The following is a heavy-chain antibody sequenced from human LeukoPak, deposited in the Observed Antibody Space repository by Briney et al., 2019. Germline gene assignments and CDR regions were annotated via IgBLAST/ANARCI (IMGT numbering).Heavy chain of an antibody. J-gene: IGHJ4*02. CDR1: GFTFSSYA. D-gene: IGHD3-3*01. Sequence: GGSLRLSCAASGFTFSSYAMSWVRQAPGKGLEWVSAISGSGGSTYYADSVKGRFTISRDNSKNTLYLQMNSLRAEDTAVYYCAKDRSGDFWSGWGFDYWGQGTLVTVSS. CDR3: AKDRSGDFWSGWGFDY. CDR2: ISGSGGST. V-gene: IGHV3-23*01.